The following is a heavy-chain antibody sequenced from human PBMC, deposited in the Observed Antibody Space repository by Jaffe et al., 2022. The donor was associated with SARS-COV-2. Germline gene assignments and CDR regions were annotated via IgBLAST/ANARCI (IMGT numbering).Heavy chain of an antibody. CDR1: GYTFTSYG. J-gene: IGHJ6*02. CDR2: ISAYNGNT. Sequence: QVQLVQSGAEVKKPGASVKVSCKASGYTFTSYGISWVRQAPGQGLEWMGWISAYNGNTNYAQKLQGRVTMTTDTSTSTAYMELRSLRSDDTAVYYCARGRTWELLRAHYYYYYGMDVWGQGTTVTVSS. D-gene: IGHD1-26*01. CDR3: ARGRTWELLRAHYYYYYGMDV. V-gene: IGHV1-18*01.